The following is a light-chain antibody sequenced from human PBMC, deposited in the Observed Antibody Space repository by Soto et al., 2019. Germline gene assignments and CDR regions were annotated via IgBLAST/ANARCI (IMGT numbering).Light chain of an antibody. J-gene: IGKJ4*01. Sequence: DIQMTQSPSSLSSSVGDRVTITCRASQGIRNDLGWDQQKPGKAPKLLIYAASTLQSGVPSRFSGRGSGTDFTLTISCLQAEDFATYYGQQDYSYPPTFGGGTKVDIK. CDR2: AAS. V-gene: IGKV1-17*01. CDR3: QQDYSYPPT. CDR1: QGIRND.